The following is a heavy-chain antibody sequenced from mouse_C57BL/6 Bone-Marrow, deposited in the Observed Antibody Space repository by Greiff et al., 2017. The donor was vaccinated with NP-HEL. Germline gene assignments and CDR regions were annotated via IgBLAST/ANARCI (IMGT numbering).Heavy chain of an antibody. D-gene: IGHD1-1*01. Sequence: EVKLMESGAELVRPGASVKLSCTASGFNIKDDYMHWVKQRPEQGLEWIGWIDPENGDTEYASKFQGKATITADTSSNTAYLQLSSLTSEDTAVYYCTTGKLYYYGSGDFWGQGTTPTVSS. J-gene: IGHJ2*01. CDR2: IDPENGDT. CDR1: GFNIKDDY. V-gene: IGHV14-4*01. CDR3: TTGKLYYYGSGDF.